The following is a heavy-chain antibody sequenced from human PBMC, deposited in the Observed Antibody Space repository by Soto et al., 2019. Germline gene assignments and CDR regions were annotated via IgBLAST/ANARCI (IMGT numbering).Heavy chain of an antibody. D-gene: IGHD3-3*01. V-gene: IGHV1-2*02. CDR2: INPNSGGT. CDR3: ARDEIWEWFTQYPYNWFDT. J-gene: IGHJ5*02. CDR1: GYTFTGYY. Sequence: ASVKVSCKASGYTFTGYYMHWVRQAPGQGLEWMGWINPNSGGTNYAQKFQGRVTMTRDTSISTAYMELSRLRSDDTAVYYCARDEIWEWFTQYPYNWFDTWGQGTLVTVSS.